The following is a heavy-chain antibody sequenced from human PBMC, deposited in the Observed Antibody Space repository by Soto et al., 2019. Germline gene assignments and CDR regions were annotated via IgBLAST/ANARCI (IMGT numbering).Heavy chain of an antibody. D-gene: IGHD2-2*01. CDR1: GFTFSSYG. V-gene: IGHV3-33*01. CDR3: AREGISTTYGMDV. CDR2: IWYDGSNK. J-gene: IGHJ6*02. Sequence: QVQLVESGGGVVQPGRSLRLSCAASGFTFSSYGMHWVRQAPGKGLEWVAVIWYDGSNKYYADSVKGRFTISRDNSKNPLYLQMNSLRAEDTAVYYCAREGISTTYGMDVWGQGTTVTVSS.